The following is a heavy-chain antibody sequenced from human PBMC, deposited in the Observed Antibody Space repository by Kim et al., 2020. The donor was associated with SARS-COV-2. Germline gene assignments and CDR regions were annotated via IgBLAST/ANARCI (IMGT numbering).Heavy chain of an antibody. CDR1: GYTFTAYF. CDR2: INPNSGDT. CDR3: ASRGGTTITASRGFDY. D-gene: IGHD4-4*01. Sequence: ASLKVSCKASGYTFTAYFIHWVRQAPGQGLEYMGWINPNSGDTKYSQKFQGRVTMTRDTAISTAYMELSRLISDDTAVYYCASRGGTTITASRGFDYWGQGTLVTVSS. J-gene: IGHJ4*02. V-gene: IGHV1-2*02.